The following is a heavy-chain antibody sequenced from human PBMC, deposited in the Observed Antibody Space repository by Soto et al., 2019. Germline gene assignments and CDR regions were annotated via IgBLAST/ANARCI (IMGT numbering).Heavy chain of an antibody. D-gene: IGHD1-26*01. Sequence: ASVKVSCKASGYTFTSYGISWVRQAPGQGLEWMGWISAYNGNTNYAQKLQGRVTMTTDTSTSTAYMELRSLRSDDTAVYYCACCKIKARWAVGDFDYWGQGTLVTVSS. CDR3: ACCKIKARWAVGDFDY. CDR1: GYTFTSYG. J-gene: IGHJ4*02. V-gene: IGHV1-18*01. CDR2: ISAYNGNT.